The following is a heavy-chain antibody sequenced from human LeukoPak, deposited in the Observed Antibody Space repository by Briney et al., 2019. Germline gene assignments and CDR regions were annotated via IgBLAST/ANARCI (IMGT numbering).Heavy chain of an antibody. CDR1: GYTFTAYY. V-gene: IGHV1-2*02. J-gene: IGHJ6*02. Sequence: GASVNVSCTASGYTFTAYYMHWVRQAPGQGLEWMGWINPNSGGTNYAQKFQGRVTMTRDTSISTAYMELSRLRSDDTAMYYCARPQPDTTFGVVIPDYYYYGMDVWGQGTTVTVSS. CDR3: ARPQPDTTFGVVIPDYYYYGMDV. D-gene: IGHD3-3*01. CDR2: INPNSGGT.